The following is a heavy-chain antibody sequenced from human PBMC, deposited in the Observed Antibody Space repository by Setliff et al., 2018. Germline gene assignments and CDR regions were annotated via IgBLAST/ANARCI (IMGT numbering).Heavy chain of an antibody. CDR1: DGSFSGYY. D-gene: IGHD1-26*01. J-gene: IGHJ4*02. Sequence: SETLSLTCAVYDGSFSGYYWSWIRQSPERGLEWIGEINHSGSTNYSPSLESRVTISVDTSKNQFSLNLSSVTAADTAVYYCAAPGGGSYRFWGQGTLVTVSS. CDR2: INHSGST. V-gene: IGHV4-34*01. CDR3: AAPGGGSYRF.